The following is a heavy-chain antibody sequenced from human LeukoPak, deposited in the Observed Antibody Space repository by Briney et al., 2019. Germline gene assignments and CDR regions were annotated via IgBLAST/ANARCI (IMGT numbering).Heavy chain of an antibody. CDR3: AKDVERYCSGGSCYGFDY. V-gene: IGHV3-23*01. J-gene: IGHJ4*02. D-gene: IGHD2-15*01. CDR1: GFTFSTYA. Sequence: GGSLRLSCAAPGFTFSTYAMSWVRQAPGKGLEWVSTISGGVGSTYYADSVKGRFTISRDNSKNTLYLKMNSLRAEDTAVYYCAKDVERYCSGGSCYGFDYWGQGTLVTVSS. CDR2: ISGGVGST.